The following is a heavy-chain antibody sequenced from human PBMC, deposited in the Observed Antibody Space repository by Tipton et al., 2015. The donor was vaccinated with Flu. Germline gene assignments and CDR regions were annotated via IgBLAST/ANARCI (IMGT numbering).Heavy chain of an antibody. V-gene: IGHV3-23*01. J-gene: IGHJ4*02. CDR1: GFTFNTYW. Sequence: SLRLSCAASGFTFNTYWMSWVRQAPGKGLEWVSGVTSGGTTYFADSVRGRFTISRDNYKNTLYLQMNSLRAEDTAIYHCARVIPELVSGLDDWGQGTLVTVSS. CDR3: ARVIPELVSGLDD. CDR2: VTSGGTT. D-gene: IGHD5/OR15-5a*01.